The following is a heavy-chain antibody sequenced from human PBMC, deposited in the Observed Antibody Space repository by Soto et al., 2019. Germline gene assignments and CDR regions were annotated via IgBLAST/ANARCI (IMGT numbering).Heavy chain of an antibody. CDR3: ARGGVATIFGDS. V-gene: IGHV3-48*02. CDR2: IDGSSATV. Sequence: EVQLVEPGGGLVQPGGSLRVSCAASGFIFSRYSMNWVRQAPGKGLEWLSYIDGSSATVYYAASVKGRFIISRDNAKNSLYLQMNSLRDEDTAVYYCARGGVATIFGDSWGQGTLVTVSS. D-gene: IGHD5-12*01. CDR1: GFIFSRYS. J-gene: IGHJ4*02.